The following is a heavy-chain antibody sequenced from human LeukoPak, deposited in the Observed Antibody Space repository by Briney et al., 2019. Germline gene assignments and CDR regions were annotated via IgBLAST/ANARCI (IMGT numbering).Heavy chain of an antibody. CDR2: TNPNSGGT. CDR3: ARHIPDWGYSLDY. CDR1: GYTFTGYY. J-gene: IGHJ4*02. V-gene: IGHV1-2*02. Sequence: ASVKVSCKASGYTFTGYYMHWVRQAPGQGLEWMGWTNPNSGGTNYAQKFQGRVTMTRNTSISTAYMELSRLRSDDTAVYYCARHIPDWGYSLDYWGQGTLVTVSS. D-gene: IGHD2-15*01.